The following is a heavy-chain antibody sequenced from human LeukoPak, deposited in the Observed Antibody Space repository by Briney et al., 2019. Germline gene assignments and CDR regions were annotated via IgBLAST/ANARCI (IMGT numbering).Heavy chain of an antibody. V-gene: IGHV5-51*01. CDR3: ARNRESTSPEGYSSREGFDP. CDR2: IYPGDSDT. D-gene: IGHD6-13*01. CDR1: GYSFTSYW. J-gene: IGHJ5*02. Sequence: PGESLKISCKGSGYSFTSYWIGWVRQMPGKGLEWMGIIYPGDSDTRYSPSFQGQVTISADKSISTAYLQWSSLKASDTAMYYCARNRESTSPEGYSSREGFDPWGQGTLVTVSS.